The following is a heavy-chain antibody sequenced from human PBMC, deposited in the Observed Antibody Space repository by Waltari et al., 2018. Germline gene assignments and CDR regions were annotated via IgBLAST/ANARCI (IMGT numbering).Heavy chain of an antibody. CDR3: ATAGIGIVGATSFDS. Sequence: VQMVPSGAEVKKPGASVKVSCMVSGYPLIALSIHWVRQAPGKRLGWMGGFDPESGETIYAQKFQGRVTMAEDTTTDTAYMGLSSLGSEDTAVYYCATAGIGIVGATSFDSWGQGTLVTVSS. V-gene: IGHV1-24*01. D-gene: IGHD1-26*01. CDR1: GYPLIALS. J-gene: IGHJ4*02. CDR2: FDPESGET.